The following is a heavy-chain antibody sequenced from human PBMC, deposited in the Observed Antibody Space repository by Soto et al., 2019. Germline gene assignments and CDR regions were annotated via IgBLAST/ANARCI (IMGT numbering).Heavy chain of an antibody. CDR1: GFTFSSYG. V-gene: IGHV3-33*01. CDR3: ARDPITIFGVVTPYYGMDV. CDR2: LWYDGSNK. D-gene: IGHD3-3*01. J-gene: IGHJ6*02. Sequence: GGSLRLSGAASGFTFSSYGMHWVRQAPGKGLGWVAVLWYDGSNKYYADSVKGRFTISRDNSKNTLYLQMNSLRAEDTAVYYCARDPITIFGVVTPYYGMDVWGQGTTVTVSS.